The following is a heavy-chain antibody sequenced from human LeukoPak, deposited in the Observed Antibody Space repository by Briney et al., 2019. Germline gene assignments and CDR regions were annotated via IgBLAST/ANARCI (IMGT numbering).Heavy chain of an antibody. CDR3: ASSPAVLTGYHSPFDY. J-gene: IGHJ4*02. CDR2: IIPILGIA. V-gene: IGHV1-69*02. Sequence: SVKVSCKASGGTFSSYTISWVRQAPGQGLEWMGRIIPILGIANYAQKFQGRVTITADKSTSTAYMELSSLRSEDTVVYYCASSPAVLTGYHSPFDYWGQGTLVTVSS. CDR1: GGTFSSYT. D-gene: IGHD3-9*01.